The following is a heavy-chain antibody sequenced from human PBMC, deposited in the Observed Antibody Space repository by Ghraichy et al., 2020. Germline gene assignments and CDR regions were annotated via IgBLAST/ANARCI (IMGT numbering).Heavy chain of an antibody. CDR2: ISTSASST. CDR1: GFIFSSYA. Sequence: GGSLRLSCAASGFIFSSYAMSWVRQAPGKGLECVSAISTSASSTYYPDSVKGRFTISRDTSRNTLSLQMNSLRAEDTAIYYCAKGGRGWYGDYFGYWGQGTLVTVSS. CDR3: AKGGRGWYGDYFGY. D-gene: IGHD2-15*01. J-gene: IGHJ4*02. V-gene: IGHV3-23*01.